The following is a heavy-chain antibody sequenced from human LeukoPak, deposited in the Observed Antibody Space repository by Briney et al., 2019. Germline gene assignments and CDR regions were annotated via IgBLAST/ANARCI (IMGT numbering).Heavy chain of an antibody. Sequence: PGGSLRLSCAASGFTFSSYGMHWVRQAPGKGLEWVAVISYDGSNKYYADSVKGRFTISRDNSKNTLYLQMNSLRAEDMAVYYCAGTYYYDSSGYQKGLDVWGQGTTVTVSS. CDR1: GFTFSSYG. J-gene: IGHJ6*02. V-gene: IGHV3-30*03. CDR3: AGTYYYDSSGYQKGLDV. CDR2: ISYDGSNK. D-gene: IGHD3-22*01.